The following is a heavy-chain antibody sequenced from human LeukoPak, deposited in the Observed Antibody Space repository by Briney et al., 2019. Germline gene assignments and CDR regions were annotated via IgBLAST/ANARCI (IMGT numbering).Heavy chain of an antibody. V-gene: IGHV3-7*01. D-gene: IGHD3-10*01. CDR1: GFTFNSYW. CDR2: IKQDGSEK. J-gene: IGHJ5*02. CDR3: ARDTIWFGEPTPTWFDP. Sequence: GGSLRLSCAASGFTFNSYWMSWVRQAPGKGLEWVANIKQDGSEKYYVDSVKGRFTISRDNARKSLFLQLSSLRAEDTAVYYCARDTIWFGEPTPTWFDPRGQGTRVTVSS.